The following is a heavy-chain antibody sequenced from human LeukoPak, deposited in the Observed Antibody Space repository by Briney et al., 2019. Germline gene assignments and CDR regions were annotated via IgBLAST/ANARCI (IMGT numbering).Heavy chain of an antibody. CDR1: GFTFSSYA. CDR3: VSDIAAAGTLGVFDP. Sequence: PGGSLRLSCAASGFTFSSYAMSWVRQAPGRGLEWVSAISGSGGSTYYADSVKGRLTISRDNAKNTLYLQMNSLRAEDTAVYYCVSDIAAAGTLGVFDPWGQGTLVTVSS. J-gene: IGHJ5*02. D-gene: IGHD6-13*01. V-gene: IGHV3-23*01. CDR2: ISGSGGST.